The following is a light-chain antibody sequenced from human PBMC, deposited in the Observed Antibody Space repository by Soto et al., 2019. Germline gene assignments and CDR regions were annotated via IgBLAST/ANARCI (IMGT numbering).Light chain of an antibody. Sequence: QSVLTQPASVSGSPGQSIAISCTGTSSDVGSDNLVSWYQQHPGKAPKLMIYEDAKRPSGVSDRFSGSKSGKTASLTISGLQAEDEADYYCGSYATSSTYVFGTGTKVTVL. J-gene: IGLJ1*01. CDR1: SSDVGSDNL. CDR2: EDA. V-gene: IGLV2-23*01. CDR3: GSYATSSTYV.